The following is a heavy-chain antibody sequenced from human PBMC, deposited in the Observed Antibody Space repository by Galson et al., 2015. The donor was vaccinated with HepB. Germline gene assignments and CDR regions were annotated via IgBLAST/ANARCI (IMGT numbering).Heavy chain of an antibody. Sequence: SLRLSCAGSGFTFSNAWMSWVRQAPGKGQEWVGRIKSKADGGTTDYAAPVKGRFTISRDDSKTMLYLQMNTLKTEDTAVYYCVPRVNGLDVWGQGTTVTVS. CDR1: GFTFSNAW. CDR2: IKSKADGGTT. CDR3: VPRVNGLDV. V-gene: IGHV3-15*01. J-gene: IGHJ6*02.